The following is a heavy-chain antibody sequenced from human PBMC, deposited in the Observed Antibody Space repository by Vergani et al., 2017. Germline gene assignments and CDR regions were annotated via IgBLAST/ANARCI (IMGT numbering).Heavy chain of an antibody. CDR2: INPNSGDT. J-gene: IGHJ5*02. Sequence: QVKLVQSGAEVKKPGASVTVSCKTSGYTFTAHYIHWVRQAPGQGLEWMGLINPNSGDTNYAQKFQSRVTMTRDTSISTASMELSTLTSDDTALYFCARGWGAQGARFDPWGQGTLVTVSS. CDR1: GYTFTAHY. D-gene: IGHD3-16*01. V-gene: IGHV1-2*02. CDR3: ARGWGAQGARFDP.